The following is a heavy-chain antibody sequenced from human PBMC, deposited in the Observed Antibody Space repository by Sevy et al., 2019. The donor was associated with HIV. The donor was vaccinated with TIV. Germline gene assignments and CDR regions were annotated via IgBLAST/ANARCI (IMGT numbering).Heavy chain of an antibody. CDR1: GGSISSYY. CDR3: ARVAACSSTSCLYFDY. J-gene: IGHJ4*02. Sequence: SETLSLTCTVSGGSISSYYWSWIRQPAGKGLEWIGRIYTSGSTNYKPSLKSRVTMSVDTSKNQFSLKLSSVTAADTAVYYCARVAACSSTSCLYFDYWGQGTLVTVSS. D-gene: IGHD2-2*01. CDR2: IYTSGST. V-gene: IGHV4-4*07.